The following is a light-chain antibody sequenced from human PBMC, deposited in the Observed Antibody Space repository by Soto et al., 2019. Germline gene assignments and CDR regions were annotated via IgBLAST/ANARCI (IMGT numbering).Light chain of an antibody. J-gene: IGKJ5*01. CDR1: QSVSSY. Sequence: EIVLTQSPATLSLYPGERATLSCRAGQSVSSYLAWYQQKPGQAPRLLISDASNRATGIPARFSGSGSGTDFTLTISSLEPEDFAVYYCQQRSNWPITFGQGTRLEI. CDR3: QQRSNWPIT. CDR2: DAS. V-gene: IGKV3-11*01.